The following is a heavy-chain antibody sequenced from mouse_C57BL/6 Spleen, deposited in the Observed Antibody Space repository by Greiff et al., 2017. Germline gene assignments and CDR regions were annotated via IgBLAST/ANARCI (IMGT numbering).Heavy chain of an antibody. D-gene: IGHD1-1*01. CDR2: IYPGSGST. CDR3: ARSDYYGSSPYYAMDY. J-gene: IGHJ4*01. Sequence: VQLQQPGAELVKPGASVKMSCKASGYTFTSYWITWVKQRPGQGLEWIGDIYPGSGSTNYNEKFKSKATLTVDTSSSTAYMQLSSLTSEDSAVDYCARSDYYGSSPYYAMDYWGQGTSVTVSS. V-gene: IGHV1-55*01. CDR1: GYTFTSYW.